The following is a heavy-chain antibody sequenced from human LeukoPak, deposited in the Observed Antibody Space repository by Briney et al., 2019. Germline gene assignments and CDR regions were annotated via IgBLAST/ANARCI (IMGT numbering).Heavy chain of an antibody. D-gene: IGHD3-16*01. Sequence: PGGSLRLSCAASGFTFSCYSINWVRQAPGKGLECVSSIGSSSSYIYYADSVKGRFTISRDNAKNSLYLQMNSLRAEDTAVYYCARDLGIGRFDYWGQGTLVTVSS. J-gene: IGHJ4*02. CDR1: GFTFSCYS. CDR2: IGSSSSYI. CDR3: ARDLGIGRFDY. V-gene: IGHV3-21*01.